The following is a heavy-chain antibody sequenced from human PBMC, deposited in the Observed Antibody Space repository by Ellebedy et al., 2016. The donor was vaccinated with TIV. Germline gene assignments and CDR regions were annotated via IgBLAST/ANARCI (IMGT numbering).Heavy chain of an antibody. J-gene: IGHJ3*02. CDR2: IKQDGSEK. D-gene: IGHD4-17*01. CDR3: ATDGSYGDYLSPTHAFVI. CDR1: GFSFSSYW. V-gene: IGHV3-7*01. Sequence: GGSLRLSCGASGFSFSSYWMSWVRQAPGKGLEWVANIKQDGSEKYYVDSVKGRFTISRDNAKNSLYLHLNSLRAEDTAMYYCATDGSYGDYLSPTHAFVIWGQGTMVTVSS.